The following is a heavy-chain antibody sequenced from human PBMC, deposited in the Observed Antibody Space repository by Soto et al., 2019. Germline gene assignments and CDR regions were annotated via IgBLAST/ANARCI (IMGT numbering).Heavy chain of an antibody. Sequence: GGSLRLSCVASGFTFSNYGMHWVRQAPGKGLEWVAFISDDGSNKYYADSMRGRFTMSRDNSKRTLYLQMSSLRVEDTAVYYCTKRRNVLRFLEWSSGMEVWGQGTTVTVSS. J-gene: IGHJ6*02. CDR3: TKRRNVLRFLEWSSGMEV. CDR1: GFTFSNYG. CDR2: ISDDGSNK. V-gene: IGHV3-30*18. D-gene: IGHD3-3*01.